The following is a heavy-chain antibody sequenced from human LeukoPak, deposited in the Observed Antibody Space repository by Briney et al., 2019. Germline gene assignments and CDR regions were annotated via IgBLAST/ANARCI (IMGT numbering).Heavy chain of an antibody. V-gene: IGHV3-23*01. CDR2: ISGSGGST. D-gene: IGHD3-10*01. CDR3: ARESRLLWFGELPANYFDY. Sequence: GGSLRLSCAASGFTFSSYAMSWVRQAPGKGLEWVSAISGSGGSTYYADSVKGRFTISRDNSKNTLYLQMNSLRAEDTAVYYCARESRLLWFGELPANYFDYWGQGTLVTVSS. J-gene: IGHJ4*02. CDR1: GFTFSSYA.